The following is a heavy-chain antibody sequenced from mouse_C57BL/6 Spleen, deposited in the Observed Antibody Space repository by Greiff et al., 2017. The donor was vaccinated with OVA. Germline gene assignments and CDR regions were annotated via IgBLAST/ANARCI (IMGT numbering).Heavy chain of an antibody. CDR1: GYTFTDYY. CDR2: INPNNGGT. CDR3: ARDWGY. V-gene: IGHV1-26*01. Sequence: VQLQQSGPELVKPGASVKISCKASGYTFTDYYMNWVKQSPGKSLEWIGDINPNNGGTSYNQKFKGKATLTVDKSSSTAYMELRSLTSEDSAVYYCARDWGYWGQGTTLTVSS. D-gene: IGHD4-1*01. J-gene: IGHJ2*01.